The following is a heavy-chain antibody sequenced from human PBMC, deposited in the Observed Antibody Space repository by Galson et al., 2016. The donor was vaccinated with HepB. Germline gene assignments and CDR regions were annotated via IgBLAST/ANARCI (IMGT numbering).Heavy chain of an antibody. J-gene: IGHJ1*01. V-gene: IGHV1-69*13. CDR3: ASGGNFGNLGIDQYFHQ. CDR2: IIPFFHRA. CDR1: GGTFSSYA. D-gene: IGHD3-3*01. Sequence: SVKVSCKASGGTFSSYAFSWVRQAPGQGLEWVGGIIPFFHRANYAQKLQDRVTITPDGSASTAYMELSSLKSEDTAVYYWASGGNFGNLGIDQYFHQWGQGTL.